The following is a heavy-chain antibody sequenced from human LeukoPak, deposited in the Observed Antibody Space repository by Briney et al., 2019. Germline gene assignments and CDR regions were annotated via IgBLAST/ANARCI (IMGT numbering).Heavy chain of an antibody. J-gene: IGHJ1*01. CDR2: INPNSGGT. V-gene: IGHV1-2*06. CDR1: GYTFTGYG. Sequence: ASVKVSCKASGYTFTGYGISWVRQAPGQGLEWMGRINPNSGGTNYAQKFQGRVTMTRDTSISTAYMELSRLRSDDTAVYYCARSTGLSSSDWGQGTLVTVSS. D-gene: IGHD6-6*01. CDR3: ARSTGLSSSD.